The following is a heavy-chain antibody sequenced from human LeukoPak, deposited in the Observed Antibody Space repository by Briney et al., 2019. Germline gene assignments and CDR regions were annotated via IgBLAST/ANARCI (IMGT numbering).Heavy chain of an antibody. Sequence: PGGSLRLSCAASGFTFSNYGMHWVRQAPGKGLEWVAVISYDGSNKYYADSVKGRFTISRDNSKNTLYLQMNSLRAEDTAVYYCARDRGYSSSWYPFWGQGTLVTVSS. CDR2: ISYDGSNK. V-gene: IGHV3-30*19. D-gene: IGHD6-13*01. CDR3: ARDRGYSSSWYPF. J-gene: IGHJ4*02. CDR1: GFTFSNYG.